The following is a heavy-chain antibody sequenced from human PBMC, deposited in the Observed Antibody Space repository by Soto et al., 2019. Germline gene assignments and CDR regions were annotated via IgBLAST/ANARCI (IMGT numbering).Heavy chain of an antibody. CDR2: ISASRSSI. V-gene: IGHV3-48*04. CDR1: GFPLSNFE. D-gene: IGHD1-1*01. CDR3: VQGTNSDGSGDYFRSWDFFDS. J-gene: IGHJ4*02. Sequence: PGGSLRLSCAASGFPLSNFEMNWVRRAPGKGLEWISYISASRSSIFFADSVQGRFSVSRDNSKNSLSLKMNRLRGDDTALYFLVQGTNSDGSGDYFRSWDFFDSWDQGTQVTVSS.